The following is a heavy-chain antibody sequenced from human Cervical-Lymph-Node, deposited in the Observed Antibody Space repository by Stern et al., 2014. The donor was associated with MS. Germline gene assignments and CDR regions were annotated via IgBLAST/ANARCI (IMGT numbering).Heavy chain of an antibody. CDR2: IYYTGSQ. Sequence: QVQLQESGPGLVKPSQTLSLTCSVSGGSISSYGYYWTWIRQHPGKGLEWIGYIYYTGSQNYNPSLKSRVTISVDTSKNQFSLKLSSVTAADTAVYYCARDSHYDSQYGLDVWGQGTTVTVSS. D-gene: IGHD3-22*01. CDR3: ARDSHYDSQYGLDV. V-gene: IGHV4-31*03. CDR1: GGSISSYGYY. J-gene: IGHJ6*02.